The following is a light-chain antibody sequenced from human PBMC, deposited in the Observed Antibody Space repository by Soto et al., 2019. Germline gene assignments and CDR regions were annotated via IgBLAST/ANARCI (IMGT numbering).Light chain of an antibody. CDR3: QQYYSYPLP. Sequence: AIRMTQSPSSFSASTGDRVTITCRASQGISSYLAWYQQKPGKAPKLLIYAASTLQSGVPSRFSGSGSGTDFTLTISGLQSEDFATYCCQQYYSYPLPFGGGTKVEIK. J-gene: IGKJ4*01. CDR1: QGISSY. CDR2: AAS. V-gene: IGKV1-8*01.